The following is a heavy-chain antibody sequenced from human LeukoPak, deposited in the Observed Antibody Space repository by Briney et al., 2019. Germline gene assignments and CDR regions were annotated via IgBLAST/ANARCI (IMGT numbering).Heavy chain of an antibody. J-gene: IGHJ6*04. Sequence: GGSLRLSCAASGFTVSSKYMTWVRQAPGKGLEWVSLIYSAGSTYYADSVKGRFTISRDNAKNSLYLQMNSLRAGDTAVYYCAELGITMIGGVWGKGTTVTISS. CDR3: AELGITMIGGV. D-gene: IGHD3-10*02. CDR1: GFTVSSKY. V-gene: IGHV3-66*01. CDR2: IYSAGST.